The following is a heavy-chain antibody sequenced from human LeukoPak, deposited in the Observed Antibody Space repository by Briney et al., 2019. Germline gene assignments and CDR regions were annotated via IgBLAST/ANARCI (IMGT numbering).Heavy chain of an antibody. J-gene: IGHJ6*03. CDR1: GGSFSGYY. Sequence: SETLSLTCAVYGGSFSGYYWSWIRQPPGKGLEWIGEINHSGSTNYNPSLKSRVTISVDTSKNQFSLKLSSVTAADTAVYYCAKGGARYYYYYYMDVWGKGTTVTVSS. V-gene: IGHV4-34*01. D-gene: IGHD3-16*01. CDR2: INHSGST. CDR3: AKGGARYYYYYYMDV.